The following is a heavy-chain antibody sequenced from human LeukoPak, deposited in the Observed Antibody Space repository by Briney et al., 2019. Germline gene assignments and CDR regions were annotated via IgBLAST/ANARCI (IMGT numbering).Heavy chain of an antibody. V-gene: IGHV1-18*01. Sequence: GASVKVSCKTSGYTFTRYGVSWVRQAPGQGLEWMGWISPHNGNRDYAQKFKDRVSMTTDTSTNTVYLELRSLRPDDTAMYYCSRTGYGSGSDDFDFWGQGTLVTVSS. CDR1: GYTFTRYG. J-gene: IGHJ4*02. CDR2: ISPHNGNR. D-gene: IGHD3-10*01. CDR3: SRTGYGSGSDDFDF.